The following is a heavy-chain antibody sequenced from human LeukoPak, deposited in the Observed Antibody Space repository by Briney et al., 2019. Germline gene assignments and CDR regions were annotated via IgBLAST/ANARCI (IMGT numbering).Heavy chain of an antibody. V-gene: IGHV4-34*01. D-gene: IGHD1/OR15-1a*01. CDR2: INHSGST. CDR1: GGSFSGYY. CDR3: AATNEDSLDY. J-gene: IGHJ4*02. Sequence: SETLSLTCAAYGGSFSGYYWSWIRQPPGKGLEWIGEINHSGSTNYNPSLKSRVTISVDTSKNQFSLKLSSVTAADTAVYYCAATNEDSLDYWGQGTLVTVSS.